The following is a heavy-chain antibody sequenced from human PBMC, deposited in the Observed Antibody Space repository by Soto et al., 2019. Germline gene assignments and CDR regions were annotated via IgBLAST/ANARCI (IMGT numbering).Heavy chain of an antibody. CDR2: IYYSGST. CDR1: GGSISSSSYY. Sequence: SETPSLTCTVSGGSISSSSYYWGWIRQPPGKGLEWIGSIYYSGSTYYNPSLKSRVTISVDTSKNQFSLKLSSVTAADTAVYYCARHMQEQQLLRPISRTRFDPWGQGTLVTVSS. D-gene: IGHD6-13*01. CDR3: ARHMQEQQLLRPISRTRFDP. J-gene: IGHJ5*02. V-gene: IGHV4-39*01.